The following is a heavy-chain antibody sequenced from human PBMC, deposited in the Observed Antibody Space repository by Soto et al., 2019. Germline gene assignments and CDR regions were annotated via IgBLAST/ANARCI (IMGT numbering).Heavy chain of an antibody. D-gene: IGHD3-16*01. CDR3: ARHSIIGGFDY. V-gene: IGHV4-39*01. CDR1: GGSISSSSYY. Sequence: SETRSLTCTVSGGSISSSSYYWGWIRQPPGKGLEWIGSIYYSGSTYYNPSLKSRVTISVDTSKNQFSLKLSSVTAADTAVYYCARHSIIGGFDYWGQGTLVTVSS. J-gene: IGHJ4*02. CDR2: IYYSGST.